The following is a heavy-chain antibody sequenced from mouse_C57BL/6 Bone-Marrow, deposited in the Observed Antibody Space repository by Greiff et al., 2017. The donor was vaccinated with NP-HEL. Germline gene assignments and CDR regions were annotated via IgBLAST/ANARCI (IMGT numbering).Heavy chain of an antibody. CDR2: IYPGSGNT. J-gene: IGHJ1*03. V-gene: IGHV1-76*01. CDR1: GYTFTDSY. CDR3: ARGMVWYFDV. D-gene: IGHD2-3*01. Sequence: VQLVESGAELVRPGASVKLSCTASGYTFTDSYINWVKQRPGQGLEWIARIYPGSGNTYYNEKFKGKATLTAEKSSSTAYMQLSSLTSEDSAVYFCARGMVWYFDVWGTGTTVTVSS.